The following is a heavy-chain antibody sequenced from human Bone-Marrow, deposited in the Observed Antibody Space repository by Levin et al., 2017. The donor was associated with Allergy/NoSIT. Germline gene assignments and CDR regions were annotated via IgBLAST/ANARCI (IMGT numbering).Heavy chain of an antibody. CDR3: ARHSSHCRDDTCYSFDY. CDR2: IYPGDSGT. Sequence: ASVKVSCKASGYTFTIFWIDWVRQMPGKGLEWMGTIYPGDSGTRYSPSFQGQVTISVDKSINTAHLQWSSLKASDTAMYYCARHSSHCRDDTCYSFDYWGQGTLVTVSS. D-gene: IGHD2-15*01. V-gene: IGHV5-51*01. CDR1: GYTFTIFW. J-gene: IGHJ4*02.